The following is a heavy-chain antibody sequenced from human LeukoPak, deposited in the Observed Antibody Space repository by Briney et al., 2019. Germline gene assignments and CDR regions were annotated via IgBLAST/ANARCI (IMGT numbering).Heavy chain of an antibody. CDR3: ARDFAGDDYGDYIGWFDP. J-gene: IGHJ5*02. D-gene: IGHD4-17*01. CDR1: GFTFSSYS. CDR2: ISSSSSYI. V-gene: IGHV3-21*01. Sequence: GGSLRLSCAASGFTFSSYSMIWVRQAPGKGLEWVSSISSSSSYIYYADSVKGRFTISRDNAKNSLYLQMNSLRAEDTAVYYCARDFAGDDYGDYIGWFDPWGQGTLVTVSS.